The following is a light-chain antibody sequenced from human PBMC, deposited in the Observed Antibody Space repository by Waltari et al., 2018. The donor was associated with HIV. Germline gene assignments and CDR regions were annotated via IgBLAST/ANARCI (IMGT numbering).Light chain of an antibody. J-gene: IGKJ1*01. CDR2: GAS. Sequence: EIVLTQSPGTLSLSPGERATLSCRASQNIDSTYLAWYQQRPGQAPRLLIYGASARATGIPNRFSGSGSGTDFTLTISRLEPEDFAVYFCQQNSNSQWTFGQGTKVEIK. CDR1: QNIDSTY. V-gene: IGKV3-20*01. CDR3: QQNSNSQWT.